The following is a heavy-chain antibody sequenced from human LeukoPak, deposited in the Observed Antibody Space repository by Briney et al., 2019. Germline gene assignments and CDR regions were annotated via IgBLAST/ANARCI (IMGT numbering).Heavy chain of an antibody. CDR2: LYSNGNT. J-gene: IGHJ4*02. CDR1: GFTVSSKY. D-gene: IGHD3-22*01. V-gene: IGHV3-53*01. Sequence: PGGSLRLSCAAYGFTVSSKYMSWVRQAPGKGLEWVSTLYSNGNTYYADSVKGRFTISRDNSKNTLSLQMNSLRAEDTAVYYCARDYYDGSAYYSYYEYWGQGTLVTVSS. CDR3: ARDYYDGSAYYSYYEY.